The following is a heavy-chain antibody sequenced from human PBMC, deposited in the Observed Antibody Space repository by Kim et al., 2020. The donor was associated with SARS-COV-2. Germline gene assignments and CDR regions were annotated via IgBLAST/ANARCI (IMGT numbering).Heavy chain of an antibody. V-gene: IGHV3-21*01. J-gene: IGHJ4*02. D-gene: IGHD5-12*01. Sequence: YNADSVKGPFTISRDNAKNSLYLQMNSLRAEDTAVYYCARDPSGYDLNYWGQGTLVTVSS. CDR3: ARDPSGYDLNY.